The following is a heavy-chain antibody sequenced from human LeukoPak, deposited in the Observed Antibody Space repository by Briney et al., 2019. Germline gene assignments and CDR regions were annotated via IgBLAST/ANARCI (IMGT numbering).Heavy chain of an antibody. J-gene: IGHJ5*02. D-gene: IGHD2-21*02. Sequence: ASVKVSCKASGYTFTSYGISWVRQAPGQGLEWMGWISAYNGNTNYAQKLQGRVTMTTDTSTSTAYMELRSLRSDDTAVYYCAREAAYCGGDCYSGWSNWFDPWGQGTLVTVSS. CDR2: ISAYNGNT. CDR1: GYTFTSYG. V-gene: IGHV1-18*01. CDR3: AREAAYCGGDCYSGWSNWFDP.